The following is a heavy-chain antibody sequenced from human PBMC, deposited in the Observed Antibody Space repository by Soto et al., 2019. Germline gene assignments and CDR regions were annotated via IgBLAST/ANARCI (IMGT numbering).Heavy chain of an antibody. CDR2: IYYSGST. Sequence: QVQLQESGPGLVKPSQTLSLTCTVPRGSISSGGYYWSWIRQHPGKGLEWIGYIYYSGSTYYNPSLKSRVTIAVDTSKTQFSLKLSSVTAANTDVYYCARDATPNCSSTGCYDYYYGMDVWGQGTTVTVSS. CDR3: ARDATPNCSSTGCYDYYYGMDV. V-gene: IGHV4-31*03. CDR1: RGSISSGGYY. J-gene: IGHJ6*02. D-gene: IGHD2-2*01.